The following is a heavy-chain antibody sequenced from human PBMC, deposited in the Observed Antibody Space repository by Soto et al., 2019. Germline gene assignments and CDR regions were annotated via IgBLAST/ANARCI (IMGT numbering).Heavy chain of an antibody. CDR1: GGTFSSYT. Sequence: QVQLVQSGAEVKKPGSSVKVSCKASGGTFSSYTISWVRQAPGQGLEWMGRIIPILGITNYAQKFQGRVTITADKSTSTAYMELSSLRSEDTAVYYCARDSSLLTAVVVAPHFDIWGQGTMVTVSS. CDR3: ARDSSLLTAVVVAPHFDI. D-gene: IGHD2-15*01. CDR2: IIPILGIT. J-gene: IGHJ3*02. V-gene: IGHV1-69*08.